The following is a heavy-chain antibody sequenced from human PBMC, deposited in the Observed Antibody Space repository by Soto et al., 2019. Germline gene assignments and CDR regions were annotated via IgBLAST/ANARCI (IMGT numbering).Heavy chain of an antibody. V-gene: IGHV3-73*01. J-gene: IGHJ6*03. CDR3: TRHYDYPYYYYYYMDV. Sequence: EVQLVESGGGLVQPGGSLKLSCAASGFTFSGSAMNWVRQASGKGLEWVGRIRSKANSYATAYAASVKGRFTISRADSKNTAYLQMNSLKSEDTAVYYCTRHYDYPYYYYYYMDVWGKGTTVTVSS. CDR1: GFTFSGSA. D-gene: IGHD5-12*01. CDR2: IRSKANSYAT.